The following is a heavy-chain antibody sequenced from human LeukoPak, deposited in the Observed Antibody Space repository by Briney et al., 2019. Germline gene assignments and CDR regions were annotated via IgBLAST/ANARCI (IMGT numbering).Heavy chain of an antibody. CDR1: GFTFSSYW. D-gene: IGHD3-10*01. V-gene: IGHV3-7*01. Sequence: GGSLTLSCAASGFTFSSYWMSWVRQAPGKGLEWVANIKQDGSEKNYVDSVKGRFTISGDNAKNSLYLQMSSLRVEDTAVYYCATDRAYFDYWGQGTLVTVSS. CDR3: ATDRAYFDY. CDR2: IKQDGSEK. J-gene: IGHJ4*02.